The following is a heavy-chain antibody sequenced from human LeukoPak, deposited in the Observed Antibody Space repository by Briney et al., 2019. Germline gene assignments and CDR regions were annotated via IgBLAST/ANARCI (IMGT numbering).Heavy chain of an antibody. V-gene: IGHV1-46*01. D-gene: IGHD5-12*01. CDR1: GYTFTTFG. CDR2: INPSGGST. Sequence: ASVKVSCKASGYTFTTFGISWVRQAPGQGLEWMGIINPSGGSTSYAQKFQGRVTMTRDTSTSTVYMELSSLRSEDTAVYYCARAGVYGYDFDAFDIWGQGTMVTVSS. J-gene: IGHJ3*02. CDR3: ARAGVYGYDFDAFDI.